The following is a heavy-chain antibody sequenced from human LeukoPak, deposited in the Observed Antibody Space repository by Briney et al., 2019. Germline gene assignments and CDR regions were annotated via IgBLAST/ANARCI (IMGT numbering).Heavy chain of an antibody. CDR3: AAIVGATNFFDFDY. Sequence: ASVKVSCKVSGYTLTELSMHWVRQAPGKGLGWMGGFDPEDGETIYAQKFQGRVTMTEDTSTDTAYMELSSLRSEDTAVYYCAAIVGATNFFDFDYWGQGTLVTVSS. V-gene: IGHV1-24*01. J-gene: IGHJ4*02. D-gene: IGHD1-26*01. CDR2: FDPEDGET. CDR1: GYTLTELS.